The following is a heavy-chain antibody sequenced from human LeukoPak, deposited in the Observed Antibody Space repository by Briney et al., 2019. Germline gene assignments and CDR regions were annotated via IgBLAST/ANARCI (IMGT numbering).Heavy chain of an antibody. D-gene: IGHD3-16*02. CDR1: GFTFSDYY. CDR3: AREGSYRFRGPFDI. CDR2: ITTSSDSTI. Sequence: EGSLRLSCAASGFTFSDYYMSWIRQAPGKGLEWISYITTSSDSTIYYADSVKGRFTVSRDNAENSLYLQMSSLRAEDTAVYYCAREGSYRFRGPFDIWGQGTMVTVSS. V-gene: IGHV3-11*01. J-gene: IGHJ3*02.